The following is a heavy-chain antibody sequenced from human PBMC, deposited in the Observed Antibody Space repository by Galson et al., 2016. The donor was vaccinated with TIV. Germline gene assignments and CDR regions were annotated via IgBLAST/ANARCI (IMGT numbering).Heavy chain of an antibody. CDR1: GVSFSIHG. CDR3: AKDSEPHPTGSDWHY. D-gene: IGHD6-19*01. V-gene: IGHV3-23*01. J-gene: IGHJ4*02. Sequence: SLRLSCAASGVSFSIHGMSWVRQAPGKGLEWVSTIAGGSYTYYADSVKGRFTISRDNSKNTLYLQMSSLSAEDTAVYFCAKDSEPHPTGSDWHYWGQGTLVTVSA. CDR2: IAGGSYT.